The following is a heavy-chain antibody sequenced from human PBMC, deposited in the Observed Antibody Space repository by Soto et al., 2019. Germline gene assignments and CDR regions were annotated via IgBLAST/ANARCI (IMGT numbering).Heavy chain of an antibody. V-gene: IGHV2-5*02. D-gene: IGHD2-2*01. J-gene: IGHJ4*02. CDR1: GFSLSTTAEG. CDR3: AHGSCSSADCYPNPYLDY. Sequence: KESGPTLVKPTQTLTLTCTFSGFSLSTTAEGVGWIRQPPGKALEWLALIYWDDDERYSPSLKSRLTITKDTSKNQVVLTMTHVDPVGTATYHRAHGSCSSADCYPNPYLDYWGQGILVTVSS. CDR2: IYWDDDE.